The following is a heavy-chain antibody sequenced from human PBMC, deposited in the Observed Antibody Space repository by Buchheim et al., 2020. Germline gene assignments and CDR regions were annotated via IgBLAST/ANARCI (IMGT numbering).Heavy chain of an antibody. CDR2: ISYDGSNK. D-gene: IGHD4-17*01. CDR3: ARMAGPTVTKKTNNWFDP. CDR1: GFTFSSYG. J-gene: IGHJ5*02. V-gene: IGHV3-30*03. Sequence: QVQLVESGGGVVQPGRSLRLSCAASGFTFSSYGMHWVRQAPGKGLEWVAVISYDGSNKYYADSVKGRFTISRDNSKNTLYLQMNSLRAEDTAVYYCARMAGPTVTKKTNNWFDPWGQGTL.